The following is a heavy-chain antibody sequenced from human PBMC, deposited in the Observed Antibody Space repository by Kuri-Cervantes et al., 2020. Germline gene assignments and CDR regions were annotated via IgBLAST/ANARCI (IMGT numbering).Heavy chain of an antibody. CDR1: GYTFTGYY. CDR2: INPNSGGT. D-gene: IGHD6-13*01. CDR3: ATGPPSPHYLSSWYRDYFHF. Sequence: ASVKVSCKASGYTFTGYYMHWVRQAPGQGLEWMGWINPNSGGTNYGQNFQGRVTMTRDTSISTTYMELSSLRSGDTAVYYCATGPPSPHYLSSWYRDYFHFWGQGTLVTVSS. J-gene: IGHJ4*02. V-gene: IGHV1-2*02.